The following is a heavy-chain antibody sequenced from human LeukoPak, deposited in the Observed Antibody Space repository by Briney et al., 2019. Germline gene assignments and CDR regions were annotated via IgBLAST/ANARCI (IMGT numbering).Heavy chain of an antibody. V-gene: IGHV3-7*01. CDR3: ARIITIFGVYRPQDY. CDR2: IKQDGSEK. CDR1: GFTFSSYS. J-gene: IGHJ4*02. D-gene: IGHD3-3*01. Sequence: QPGGSLRLSCAASGFTFSSYSMNWVRQAPGKGLEWVANIKQDGSEKYYVDSVKGRFTISRDNAKNSLYLQMNSLRAEDTAVYYCARIITIFGVYRPQDYWGQGTLVTVSS.